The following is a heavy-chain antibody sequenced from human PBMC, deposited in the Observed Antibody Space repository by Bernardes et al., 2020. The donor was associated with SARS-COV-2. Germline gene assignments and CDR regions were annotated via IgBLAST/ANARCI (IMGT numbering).Heavy chain of an antibody. CDR1: GFIFSNFW. Sequence: GGSLRLSCAGSGFIFSNFWMSWVRQAPGKGLEWVANIQPDGSEKYYVDSVKGRFTISRDNAKNSLYLQMNSLRDEDTAVYYCARDRDVVISAARPRDYWGQGTLVTVSS. J-gene: IGHJ4*02. V-gene: IGHV3-7*03. CDR2: IQPDGSEK. D-gene: IGHD2-2*01. CDR3: ARDRDVVISAARPRDY.